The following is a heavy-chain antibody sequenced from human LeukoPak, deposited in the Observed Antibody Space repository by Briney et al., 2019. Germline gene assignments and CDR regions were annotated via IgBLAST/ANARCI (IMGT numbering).Heavy chain of an antibody. CDR2: ISAYNGNT. Sequence: GASVTVSCKASGYTFTSYGISWVRPAPGQRLEGMGWISAYNGNTNYAQKLQGRVTMTTDTSTGTAYMELRSLRSDDTAVYYCARQRSIVVVPAATPYIDYWGQGTLVTVSS. CDR1: GYTFTSYG. V-gene: IGHV1-18*01. CDR3: ARQRSIVVVPAATPYIDY. D-gene: IGHD2-2*01. J-gene: IGHJ4*02.